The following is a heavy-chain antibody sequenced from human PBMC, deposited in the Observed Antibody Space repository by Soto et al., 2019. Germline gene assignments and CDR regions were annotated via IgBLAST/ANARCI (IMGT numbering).Heavy chain of an antibody. CDR3: ARGAYYDVLTGSYSYGMDV. CDR1: GFTFSSYG. J-gene: IGHJ6*02. D-gene: IGHD3-9*01. Sequence: VGSLRLSCAASGFTFSSYGMHWVRQAPGKGLEWVAAILYDGSNKYYADSVKGRFTISRDNSKNTLYLQMNSLRAEDTAVYYCARGAYYDVLTGSYSYGMDVWGQGTTVTVSS. V-gene: IGHV3-30*03. CDR2: ILYDGSNK.